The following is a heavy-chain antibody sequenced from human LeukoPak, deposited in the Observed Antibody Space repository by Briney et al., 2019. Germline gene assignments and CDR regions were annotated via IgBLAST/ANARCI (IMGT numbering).Heavy chain of an antibody. CDR3: ARAATGYSSGWPFDY. J-gene: IGHJ4*02. V-gene: IGHV3-48*01. CDR2: ISSTSSTI. D-gene: IGHD6-19*01. CDR1: GFTFSSYS. Sequence: GGSLRLSCVASGFTFSSYSMTWVRQAPGKGLEWVSYISSTSSTIYYTDSVKGRFTISRDSAKNSLYLQMNSLRAEDTAVYYCARAATGYSSGWPFDYWGQGTLVTVSS.